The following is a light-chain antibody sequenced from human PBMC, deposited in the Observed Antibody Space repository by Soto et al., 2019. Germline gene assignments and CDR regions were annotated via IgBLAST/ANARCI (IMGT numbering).Light chain of an antibody. J-gene: IGKJ1*01. V-gene: IGKV3-20*01. CDR1: QTVSSNY. CDR3: QQYGSSGT. CDR2: GAS. Sequence: EIVLKQSRATLSVSQWEGAAVTSRASQTVSSNYLAWYQQKPGQAPRLLIYGASNKATGIPDRFSGSGSGTDFTLTISRLEPEDLAVYYCQQYGSSGTFGQGTKVDIK.